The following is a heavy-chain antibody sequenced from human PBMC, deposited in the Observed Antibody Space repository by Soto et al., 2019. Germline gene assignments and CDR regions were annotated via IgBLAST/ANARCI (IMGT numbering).Heavy chain of an antibody. Sequence: GGSLRLSCAASGFTSSGFGMHWVRQAPGKGLEWVAIIWYDGSDKYYADSVRGRFTISRDNSKNTLSLQMNSLRAEDTAVYHCAFGNLSYYFDYWGQGTPVTVSS. V-gene: IGHV3-33*01. CDR2: IWYDGSDK. J-gene: IGHJ4*02. D-gene: IGHD3-16*01. CDR1: GFTSSGFG. CDR3: AFGNLSYYFDY.